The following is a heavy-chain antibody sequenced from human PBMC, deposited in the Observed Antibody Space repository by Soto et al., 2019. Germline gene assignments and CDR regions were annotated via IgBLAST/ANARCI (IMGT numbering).Heavy chain of an antibody. D-gene: IGHD1-20*01. CDR2: ISSSSSYI. Sequence: PGGSLRLSCAASGFTFSSYSMNWVRQAPGKGLEWVSSISSSSSYIYYADSVKGRFTISRDNAKNSLYLQMNSLRAEDTAVYYCAREIVGVLWIITGTTGHYGMDVWGQGTTVTVSS. V-gene: IGHV3-21*01. CDR3: AREIVGVLWIITGTTGHYGMDV. CDR1: GFTFSSYS. J-gene: IGHJ6*02.